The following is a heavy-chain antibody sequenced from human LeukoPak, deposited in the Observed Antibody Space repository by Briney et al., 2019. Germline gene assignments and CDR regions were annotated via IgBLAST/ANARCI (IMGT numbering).Heavy chain of an antibody. D-gene: IGHD1-26*01. CDR1: GGSISNYY. V-gene: IGHV4-59*01. CDR3: ARDGVGATTHFDY. CDR2: IYYSGRT. Sequence: KPSETLSLTCTVSGGSISNYYWGWIRQPPGKGLEWIGYIYYSGRTNYNPSLKSRLTISVDTSKNQFSLKLRSVTAADTAVYYCARDGVGATTHFDYWGQGTLVTVSS. J-gene: IGHJ4*02.